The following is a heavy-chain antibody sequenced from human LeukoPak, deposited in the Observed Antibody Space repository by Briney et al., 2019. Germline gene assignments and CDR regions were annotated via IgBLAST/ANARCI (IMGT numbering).Heavy chain of an antibody. Sequence: SETLSLTCTVSGGSIKTYHWNWIRQPPGKGLEWIGYIYNSAITNYNRSLKSRVSISIDTYKNQFSLKLNSVTAADSAVYYCARLAGTSSGDYWGQGILVTVSA. D-gene: IGHD1-7*01. CDR3: ARLAGTSSGDY. CDR2: IYNSAIT. J-gene: IGHJ4*02. V-gene: IGHV4-59*01. CDR1: GGSIKTYH.